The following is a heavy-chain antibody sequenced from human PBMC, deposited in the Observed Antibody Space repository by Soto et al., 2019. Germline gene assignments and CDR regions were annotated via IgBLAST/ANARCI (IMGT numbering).Heavy chain of an antibody. CDR2: ISAYNGNT. V-gene: IGHV1-18*04. D-gene: IGHD3-22*01. CDR3: VRQKYYYYTSGYYPPDY. Sequence: QVQLVQSGAEVKKPGASVKVSCKASGYTFTSFDISWVRQAPGQGLEWMGWISAYNGNTNYAQKLQGRVTMTTDTATTTAYMELRSLRSDDTAVYYCVRQKYYYYTSGYYPPDYWGQGTLVTVSS. CDR1: GYTFTSFD. J-gene: IGHJ4*02.